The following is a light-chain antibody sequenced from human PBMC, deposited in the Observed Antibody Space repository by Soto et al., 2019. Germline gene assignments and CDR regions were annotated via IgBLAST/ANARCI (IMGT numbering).Light chain of an antibody. J-gene: IGKJ5*01. Sequence: EIVLTQSPATVSLSPGERATLSCRASQSISYYLAWYQQKPGQAPRLLIYDAINRATGIPGRFRGSGSGTEFTLTISSLQSEDFAVYYCQQRSNWPPITFGQGTRLEIK. CDR3: QQRSNWPPIT. CDR1: QSISYY. CDR2: DAI. V-gene: IGKV3-11*01.